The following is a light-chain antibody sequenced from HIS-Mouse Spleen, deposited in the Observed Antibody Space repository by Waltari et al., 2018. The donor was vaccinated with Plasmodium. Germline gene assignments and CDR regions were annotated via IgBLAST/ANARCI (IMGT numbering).Light chain of an antibody. CDR1: QSVLYSSNNKNY. CDR3: RQYYSTPLT. Sequence: DIVMTPAPDSLAVSLGERATINCKSSQSVLYSSNNKNYLAWYPQKPGQPPKLLIYWASTRESGVPDRFSGSGSGTDFTLTISSLQAEDVAVYYCRQYYSTPLTFGGGTKVEIK. CDR2: WAS. J-gene: IGKJ4*01. V-gene: IGKV4-1*01.